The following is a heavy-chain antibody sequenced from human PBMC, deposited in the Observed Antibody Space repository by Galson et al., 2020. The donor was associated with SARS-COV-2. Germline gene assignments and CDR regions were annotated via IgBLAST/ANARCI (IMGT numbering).Heavy chain of an antibody. D-gene: IGHD2-15*01. V-gene: IGHV5-51*01. CDR2: IPPVDSDI. CDR1: GYSFTSYW. Sequence: GESLKISCKASGYSFTSYWIGWVRQMPGKGLASLGRIPPVDSDIRYSPAFQGRVTISADRSIRTAYLQWSSLRASDTAMYYCVRLDSGPYYFDNWGQGTLATVSS. CDR3: VRLDSGPYYFDN. J-gene: IGHJ4*02.